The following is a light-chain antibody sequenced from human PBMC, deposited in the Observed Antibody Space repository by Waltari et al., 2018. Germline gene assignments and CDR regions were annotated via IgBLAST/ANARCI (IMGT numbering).Light chain of an antibody. CDR1: SSDIGGYDY. CDR2: DVI. J-gene: IGLJ2*01. CDR3: SSFTNSDVV. Sequence: QSALTQPASVSGSPGQSITIPCTGTSSDIGGYDYVPWYQQHPGKAPKVMIYDVIKRPSGISNRFSGSKSGNTAALTISGLQAEDEAVYYCSSFTNSDVVFGGGTKLTVL. V-gene: IGLV2-14*03.